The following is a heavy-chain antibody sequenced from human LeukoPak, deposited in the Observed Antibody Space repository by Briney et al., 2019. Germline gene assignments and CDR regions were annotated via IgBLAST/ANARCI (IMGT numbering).Heavy chain of an antibody. CDR3: ARAYCSSTSCSYYYYYGMDV. CDR2: INTSTGNP. Sequence: GASVKVSCKASGGTFSSYAISWVRQAPGQGLEWMGWINTSTGNPTYAQGFTGRFVFSLDTSVSTAYLQISSLKAEDTAVYYCARAYCSSTSCSYYYYYGMDVWGQGTTVTVSS. CDR1: GGTFSSYA. V-gene: IGHV7-4-1*02. J-gene: IGHJ6*02. D-gene: IGHD2-2*01.